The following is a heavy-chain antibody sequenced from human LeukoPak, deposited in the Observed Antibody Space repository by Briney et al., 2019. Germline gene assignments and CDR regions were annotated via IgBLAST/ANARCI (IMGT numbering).Heavy chain of an antibody. D-gene: IGHD6-19*01. CDR3: ARGIAVAGYGLGY. V-gene: IGHV4-59*01. J-gene: IGHJ4*02. CDR2: IYYSGST. CDR1: GGSISSYY. Sequence: PSETLSLTCTVSGGSISSYYWSWIRQPPGKGLERIGYIYYSGSTNYNPSLKSRVTISVDTSKNQFSLKLSSVTAADTAVYYCARGIAVAGYGLGYLGQGTLVTVSS.